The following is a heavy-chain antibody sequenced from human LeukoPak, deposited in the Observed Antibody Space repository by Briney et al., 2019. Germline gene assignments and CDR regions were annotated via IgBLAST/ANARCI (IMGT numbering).Heavy chain of an antibody. CDR1: GDIVSNNIAA. J-gene: IGHJ3*02. CDR3: TREDRDTFDI. CDR2: TYYRSKWYN. V-gene: IGHV6-1*01. Sequence: SQTLSLTRAISGDIVSNNIAAWTWIRQSPSRGLEWLGRTYYRSKWYNDYAVSVRGRITVNPDTSKNQFSLQLNSVTPEDTAVYYCTREDRDTFDIWGQGTVVTVSS.